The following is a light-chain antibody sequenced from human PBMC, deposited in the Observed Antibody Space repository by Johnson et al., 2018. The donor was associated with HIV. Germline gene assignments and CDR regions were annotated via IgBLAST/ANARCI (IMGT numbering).Light chain of an antibody. V-gene: IGLV1-51*02. CDR2: ENN. Sequence: QLVLSQPPSVSAAPGQKVTISCSGSSSNIGNNYVSWYQQLPGTAPKLLIYENNKRPSGIPDRFSGSKSGTSGTLGITGLQTGAEADYYCGIWDRSLSAYVFGTGTKVTVL. J-gene: IGLJ1*01. CDR1: SSNIGNNY. CDR3: GIWDRSLSAYV.